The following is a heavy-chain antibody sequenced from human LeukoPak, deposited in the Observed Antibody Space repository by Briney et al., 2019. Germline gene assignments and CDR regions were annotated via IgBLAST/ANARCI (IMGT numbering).Heavy chain of an antibody. J-gene: IGHJ5*02. CDR3: ARFNRITMVRGAPHWFDP. CDR1: GGTFSSYA. CDR2: IIPIFGTA. Sequence: GASVKVSCKASGGTFSSYAISWVRQAPGQGLEWMGGIIPIFGTANYAQKFQGRVTITADESTSTAYMELSSLRSEDTAVYYCARFNRITMVRGAPHWFDPWGQGTLVTVSS. V-gene: IGHV1-69*13. D-gene: IGHD3-10*01.